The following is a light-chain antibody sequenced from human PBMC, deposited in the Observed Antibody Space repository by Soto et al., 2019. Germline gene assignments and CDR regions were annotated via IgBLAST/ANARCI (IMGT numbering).Light chain of an antibody. CDR3: QQYSRSRT. J-gene: IGKJ1*01. Sequence: DIVLTQSPGTLSLSPGERATLSCRASQSVSSNHLAWYQQKPGQAPRLLIYGGSSRATGIPVRFSGSGSEAVFTLTITRLEPEDFSVYYCQQYSRSRTFGQGTKVEIK. V-gene: IGKV3-20*01. CDR2: GGS. CDR1: QSVSSNH.